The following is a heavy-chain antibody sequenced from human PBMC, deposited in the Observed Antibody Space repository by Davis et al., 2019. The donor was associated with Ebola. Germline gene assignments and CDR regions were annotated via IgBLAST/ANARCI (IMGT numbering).Heavy chain of an antibody. CDR3: ARVYHYYDSSGYLYYYYGMDV. CDR1: GGSLSNYY. D-gene: IGHD3-22*01. CDR2: IYYSGST. J-gene: IGHJ6*04. Sequence: SETLSLTCAVYGGSLSNYYWSWIRQPPGKGLEWIGYIYYSGSTVYNPSLKSRATISVDTSKNQFSLKLSSVTAADTAVYYCARVYHYYDSSGYLYYYYGMDVWGKGTTVTVSS. V-gene: IGHV4-59*08.